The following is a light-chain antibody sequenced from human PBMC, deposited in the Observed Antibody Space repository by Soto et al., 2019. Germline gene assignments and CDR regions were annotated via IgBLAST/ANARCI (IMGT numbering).Light chain of an antibody. CDR1: QSVNSN. CDR2: GAS. J-gene: IGKJ1*01. V-gene: IGKV3D-15*01. CDR3: QQYNNWPLT. Sequence: EVVMTQSPDTLSVSPGERATLSCRASQSVNSNLAWYQQRLGQAPRLLIYGASTRATGIPARFSGSGSGTEFTLTISSLQSEDFAVYYCQQYNNWPLTFGQGTKVDIK.